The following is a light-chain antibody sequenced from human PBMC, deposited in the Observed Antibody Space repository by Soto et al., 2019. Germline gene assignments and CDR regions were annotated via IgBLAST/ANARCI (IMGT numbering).Light chain of an antibody. CDR3: QQRGT. CDR2: DAS. J-gene: IGKJ5*01. V-gene: IGKV3-11*01. Sequence: EIVMTQSPATLSVSPGERATLSCRASQSVSSNLAWYQQKPGQAPRLLIHDASSRATGVPPRFSGSGSGTDFTLTISSLEPEDFAVYYCQQRGTFGQGTRLEIK. CDR1: QSVSSN.